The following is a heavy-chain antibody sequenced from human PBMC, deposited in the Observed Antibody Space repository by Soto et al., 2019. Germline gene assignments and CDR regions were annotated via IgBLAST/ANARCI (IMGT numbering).Heavy chain of an antibody. CDR1: GFTFSSYG. J-gene: IGHJ6*02. D-gene: IGHD3-9*01. Sequence: GGSLRLSCAASGFTFSSYGMHWVRQAPGKGLEWVAVISYDGSNKYYADSVKGRFTISRDNSKNTLYLQMNSLRAEDTAVYYCAKGATSYHYDILTGYSFTTGYYYGMDVWGQGTTVTVSS. CDR2: ISYDGSNK. V-gene: IGHV3-30*18. CDR3: AKGATSYHYDILTGYSFTTGYYYGMDV.